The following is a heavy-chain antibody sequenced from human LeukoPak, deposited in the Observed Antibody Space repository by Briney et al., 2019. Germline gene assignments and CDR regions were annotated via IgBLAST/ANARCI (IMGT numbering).Heavy chain of an antibody. CDR3: AKDSGGNQFSYYMDV. CDR2: IWYDGSNR. Sequence: GGSLRLSCASSGFTFNNYAMTWVRQAPGKGLEWVAFIWYDGSNRYYADSVKGRFTISRDNSKNTLYLQMNSLRAEDTAVYYCAKDSGGNQFSYYMDVWSKGTTVTVSS. J-gene: IGHJ6*03. CDR1: GFTFNNYA. D-gene: IGHD4-23*01. V-gene: IGHV3-30*02.